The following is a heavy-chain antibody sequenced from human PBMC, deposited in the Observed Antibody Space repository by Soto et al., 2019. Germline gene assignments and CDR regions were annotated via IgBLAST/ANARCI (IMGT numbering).Heavy chain of an antibody. CDR2: IWYDGSNK. D-gene: IGHD2-15*01. CDR3: ARDGYCSGGSCYSVPVFDY. J-gene: IGHJ4*02. V-gene: IGHV3-33*01. CDR1: GFTFSNYG. Sequence: QVQLVESGGGVVQPGRSLRLSCAASGFTFSNYGMHWVRQAPGKGLGWVAVIWYDGSNKYYADSVKGRFTISRDNSKNTLYLQMNSLRAEDTAVYYCARDGYCSGGSCYSVPVFDYWGQGTLVTVSS.